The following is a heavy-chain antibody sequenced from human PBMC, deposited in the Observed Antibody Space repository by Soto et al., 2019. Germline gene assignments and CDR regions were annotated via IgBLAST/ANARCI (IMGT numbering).Heavy chain of an antibody. D-gene: IGHD4-17*01. J-gene: IGHJ5*02. CDR2: IIPILRIA. CDR3: ARATVPTANWFAP. CDR1: GGTFSSYT. Sequence: QVQLVQSGAEVKKPGSSVKVSCKASGGTFSSYTISWVRQAPGQGLEWMGRIIPILRIANYAQKLQGRGTIPPDKTTRTAYMELSSLSSEDTAVYYCARATVPTANWFAPWGQGTLVTVSS. V-gene: IGHV1-69*02.